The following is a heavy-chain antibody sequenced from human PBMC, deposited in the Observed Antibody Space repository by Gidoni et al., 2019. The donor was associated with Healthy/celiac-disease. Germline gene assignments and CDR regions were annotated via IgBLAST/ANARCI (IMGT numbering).Heavy chain of an antibody. CDR2: IKSKTDGGTT. Sequence: VQLVESGGVLVMPGGSLRLSCAAPGFTFSNAWMSWVRQAPGKGLEWVGRIKSKTDGGTTDYAAPVKGRFTISRDDSKNTLYLQMNSLKTEDTAVYYCTTYSGYDYYYYYYGMDVWGQGTTVTVSS. CDR1: GFTFSNAW. J-gene: IGHJ6*02. CDR3: TTYSGYDYYYYYYGMDV. D-gene: IGHD5-12*01. V-gene: IGHV3-15*01.